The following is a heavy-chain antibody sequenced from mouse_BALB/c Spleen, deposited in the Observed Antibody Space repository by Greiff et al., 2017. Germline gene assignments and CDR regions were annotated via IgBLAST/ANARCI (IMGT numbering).Heavy chain of an antibody. CDR1: GYSFTGYF. CDR2: INPYNGDT. CDR3: GRWDGSSSYAMDY. V-gene: IGHV1-37*01. Sequence: EVKLQESGPELVKPGASVKISCKASGYSFTGYFMNWVKQSHGKSLEWIGRINPYNGDTFYNQKFKGKATLTVDKSSSTAHMELLSLTSEDSAVYYCGRWDGSSSYAMDYWGQGTSVTVSS. J-gene: IGHJ4*01. D-gene: IGHD1-1*01.